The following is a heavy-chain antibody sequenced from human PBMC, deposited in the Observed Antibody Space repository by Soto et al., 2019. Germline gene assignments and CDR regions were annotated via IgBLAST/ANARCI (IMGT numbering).Heavy chain of an antibody. CDR3: VKDHGCSGGSCYVHHWFDP. V-gene: IGHV3-64D*08. CDR2: IGSNGGST. Sequence: GGSLRLSCSASGFTFSSYAMHWVRQAPGKGLEYVSAIGSNGGSTYYADSVKGRFTISRDNSKNTLYLQMSSLRAEDTAVYYCVKDHGCSGGSCYVHHWFDPWGQGTLVTVSS. J-gene: IGHJ5*02. D-gene: IGHD2-15*01. CDR1: GFTFSSYA.